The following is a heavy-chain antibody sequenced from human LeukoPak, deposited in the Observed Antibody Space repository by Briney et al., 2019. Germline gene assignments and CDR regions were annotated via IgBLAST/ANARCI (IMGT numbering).Heavy chain of an antibody. CDR2: IIPIFGTA. CDR3: AGRTCSGGSCFPLRYYYYYMDV. Sequence: GASVKVSCKASGGTFSSYAISWVRQAPGQGLEWMGGIIPIFGTANYAQKFQGRVTITTDESTSTAYMELSSLRSEDTAVYYCAGRTCSGGSCFPLRYYYYYMDVWGKGTTVTVSS. J-gene: IGHJ6*03. CDR1: GGTFSSYA. D-gene: IGHD2-15*01. V-gene: IGHV1-69*05.